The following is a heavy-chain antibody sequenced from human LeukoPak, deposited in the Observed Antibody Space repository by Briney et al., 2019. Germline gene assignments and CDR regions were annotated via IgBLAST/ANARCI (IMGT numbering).Heavy chain of an antibody. CDR1: GGSISKTNW. V-gene: IGHV4-4*02. CDR2: IYHSGST. CDR3: ASRYNWNHFDY. J-gene: IGHJ4*01. Sequence: SETLSLTCAVSGGSISKTNWWSWVRQSLGKGLEWIGEIYHSGSTNYNPSLKNRVTISVDKSKNQLSLKLTSVTAADTAVYYCASRYNWNHFDYWGHGTLVTVSS. D-gene: IGHD1-20*01.